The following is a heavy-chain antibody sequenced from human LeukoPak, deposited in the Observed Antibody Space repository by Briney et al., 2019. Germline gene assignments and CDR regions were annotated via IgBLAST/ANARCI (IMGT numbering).Heavy chain of an antibody. CDR3: ARAVGTSRNFFDY. V-gene: IGHV4-38-2*02. CDR1: GYSISSGFY. Sequence: PSETLSLTCTVSGYSISSGFYWGWIRQPPGKGLECIGSIYHSGSTYYNPSLKSRVTISVDTSKNQFSLNLSSVTAADTAVYYCARAVGTSRNFFDYWGQGTLVTVSS. CDR2: IYHSGST. D-gene: IGHD4-23*01. J-gene: IGHJ4*02.